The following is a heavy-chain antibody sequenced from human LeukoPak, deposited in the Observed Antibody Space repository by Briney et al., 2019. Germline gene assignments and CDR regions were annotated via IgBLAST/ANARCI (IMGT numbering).Heavy chain of an antibody. CDR1: GFTLGIYW. CDR3: ARVRSHYCSGGSCYFPCWFAP. V-gene: IGHV3-7*01. J-gene: IGHJ5*02. Sequence: GGSLRLSCAASGFTLGIYWTSWVRQAPRKRLEWVANIKQDGSETYYVDSVKGRFTISRDNAKNSLYLQMNSLRAEDTAVYYCARVRSHYCSGGSCYFPCWFAPWGQGTLVTVSS. CDR2: IKQDGSET. D-gene: IGHD2-15*01.